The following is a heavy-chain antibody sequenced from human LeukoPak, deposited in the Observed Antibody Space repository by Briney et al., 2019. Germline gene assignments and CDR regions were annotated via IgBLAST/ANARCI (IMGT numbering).Heavy chain of an antibody. J-gene: IGHJ6*03. CDR2: INWDGDST. CDR1: GFTFSSYG. CDR3: AKGAQRWLQLTYYYYMDV. D-gene: IGHD5-24*01. V-gene: IGHV3-43D*03. Sequence: GGSLRLSCAASGFTFSSYGMHWVRHAPGKGLEWVSLINWDGDSTYYADYVKGRFTISRDNSKNSLYLQMNSLRAEDTAFYYCAKGAQRWLQLTYYYYMDVWGKGTTVTISS.